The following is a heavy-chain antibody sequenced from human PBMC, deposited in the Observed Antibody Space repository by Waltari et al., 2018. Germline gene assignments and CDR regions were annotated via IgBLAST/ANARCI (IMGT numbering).Heavy chain of an antibody. Sequence: QLQLQESGPGLVKSSETLSLTCTVSGGSISSSSSYWGWTRQHPGKGLEWIWSIYYSGSTYYNPSLKSRVTISVDTSKNQFSLKLSSVTAADTAVYYCARSREVAAAGGLWGQGTLVTVSS. CDR3: ARSREVAAAGGL. CDR1: GGSISSSSSY. V-gene: IGHV4-39*01. CDR2: IYYSGST. D-gene: IGHD6-13*01. J-gene: IGHJ4*02.